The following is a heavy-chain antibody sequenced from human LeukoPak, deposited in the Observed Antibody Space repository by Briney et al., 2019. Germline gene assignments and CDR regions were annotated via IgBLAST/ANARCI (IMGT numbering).Heavy chain of an antibody. J-gene: IGHJ4*02. CDR2: IKQDGSEK. D-gene: IGHD5-18*01. Sequence: GGSLRLSCAASGFTFSNYWMTWFRQTPGKGLEWVGNIKQDGSEKYYVDSVKGRFTISRDNAKNSLYLQMNSLRAEDTAVYYCARDLSGVTGYTYGRGIDYWGQGTLVTVSS. CDR1: GFTFSNYW. V-gene: IGHV3-7*01. CDR3: ARDLSGVTGYTYGRGIDY.